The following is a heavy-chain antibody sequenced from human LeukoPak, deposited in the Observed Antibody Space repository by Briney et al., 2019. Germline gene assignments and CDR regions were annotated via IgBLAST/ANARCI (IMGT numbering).Heavy chain of an antibody. CDR2: ISSSSSTI. Sequence: GGSLRLSCAASGFTFYSCSMSWVRQAPGKGLEWVSYISSSSSTIYYADSVKGRFTISRDNAKNSPYLQMNSLRDEDTAVYYCARYWNDGVDAFDIWGQGTMVTVSA. CDR3: ARYWNDGVDAFDI. D-gene: IGHD1-1*01. CDR1: GFTFYSCS. J-gene: IGHJ3*02. V-gene: IGHV3-48*02.